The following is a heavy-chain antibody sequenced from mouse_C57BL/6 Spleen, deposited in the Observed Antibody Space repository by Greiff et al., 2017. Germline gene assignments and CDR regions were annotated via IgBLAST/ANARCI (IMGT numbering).Heavy chain of an antibody. D-gene: IGHD2-13*01. CDR3: ARSDYEAMDY. V-gene: IGHV1-7*01. Sequence: QVQLKESGAELAKPGASVKLSCKASGYTFTSYWLHWVKQRHGKGLELIGYINTSSGYTKYNQKFKDTDTLTADKSSSTAYMQLSSLTYEDSAVYYCARSDYEAMDYWGQGTSVTVSS. CDR2: INTSSGYT. CDR1: GYTFTSYW. J-gene: IGHJ4*01.